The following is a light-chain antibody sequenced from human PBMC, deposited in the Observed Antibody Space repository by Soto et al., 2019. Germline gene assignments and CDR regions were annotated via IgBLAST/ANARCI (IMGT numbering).Light chain of an antibody. CDR2: KAS. CDR1: QTISSW. J-gene: IGKJ5*01. Sequence: DIQMTQSPSTLSGSVGDRVTSTCRASQTISSWLAWYQQKPGKAPKLLIYKASTLKSGVPSRFSGSGSGTEFTLTISSLQPDDFATYYCQQYDSFSVTFGQGTRLEIK. CDR3: QQYDSFSVT. V-gene: IGKV1-5*03.